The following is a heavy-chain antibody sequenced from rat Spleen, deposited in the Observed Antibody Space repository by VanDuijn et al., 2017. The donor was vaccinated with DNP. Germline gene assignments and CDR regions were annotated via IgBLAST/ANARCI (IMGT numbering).Heavy chain of an antibody. CDR1: AYSITSSYR. V-gene: IGHV3-3*01. D-gene: IGHD1-10*01. J-gene: IGHJ4*01. CDR2: INSAGTT. Sequence: EVQLQESGPGLVKPSQSLSLTCSVTAYSITSSYRWNWIRKFPGNKLEWMGSINSAGTTNYNPSLKSRISITRDTSKNQFFLQLNSVTTEDTATYYCARHLITTYAMDAWGQGTSVTVSS. CDR3: ARHLITTYAMDA.